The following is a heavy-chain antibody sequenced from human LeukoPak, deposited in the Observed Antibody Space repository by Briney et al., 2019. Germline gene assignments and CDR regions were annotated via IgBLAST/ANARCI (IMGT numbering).Heavy chain of an antibody. CDR1: GGTFSSYA. V-gene: IGHV1-69*04. CDR3: ARSSDFWSGYPIIGYYYGMDV. J-gene: IGHJ6*02. CDR2: IIPILGIA. D-gene: IGHD3-3*01. Sequence: SVKVSCKASGGTFSSYAISWVRQAPGQGLEWMGRIIPILGIANYAQKFQGRVTITADKSTSTAYMELSSLRSEDAAVYYCARSSDFWSGYPIIGYYYGMDVWGQGTTVTVSS.